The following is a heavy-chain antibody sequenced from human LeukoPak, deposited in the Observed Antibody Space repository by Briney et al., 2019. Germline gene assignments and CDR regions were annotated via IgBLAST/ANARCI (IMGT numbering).Heavy chain of an antibody. J-gene: IGHJ4*02. Sequence: PGGSLRLSCAASGFTFSSYAMSWVRQAPGKGLEWVSAVSGSGDVTYYADSVKGRFTISRDNSKNTLYLQMNSLRAEDTAVYYCAKDLGLVVVAATLDYWGQGTLVTVSS. CDR3: AKDLGLVVVAATLDY. CDR1: GFTFSSYA. D-gene: IGHD2-15*01. V-gene: IGHV3-23*01. CDR2: VSGSGDVT.